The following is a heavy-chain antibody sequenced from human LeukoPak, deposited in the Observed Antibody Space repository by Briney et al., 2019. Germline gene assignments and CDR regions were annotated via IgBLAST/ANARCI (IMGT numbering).Heavy chain of an antibody. D-gene: IGHD7-27*01. Sequence: SVKVSCKASGGNFNTYASSWVRQAPGQGLDWMGGIIPIFGTGNYAQKFQGRVTITADKSTNTAYMELSSLKSEDTAVYYCARDHDLTGTYEYLKYWGQGTLVSVSS. CDR2: IIPIFGTG. J-gene: IGHJ1*01. CDR3: ARDHDLTGTYEYLKY. V-gene: IGHV1-69*06. CDR1: GGNFNTYA.